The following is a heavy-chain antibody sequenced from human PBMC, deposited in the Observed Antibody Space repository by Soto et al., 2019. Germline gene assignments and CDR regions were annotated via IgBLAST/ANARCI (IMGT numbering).Heavy chain of an antibody. CDR3: ARIRGDYYGSTLPYYYYGMDV. CDR2: IIPIFGTA. V-gene: IGHV1-69*13. D-gene: IGHD3-10*01. Sequence: SGKVSCKASGGTFSSYAISWVRQAPGQGLEWMGGIIPIFGTANYAQKFQGRVTITADESTSTAYMELSSLRSEDTAVYYCARIRGDYYGSTLPYYYYGMDVWGQGTTVTVSS. J-gene: IGHJ6*02. CDR1: GGTFSSYA.